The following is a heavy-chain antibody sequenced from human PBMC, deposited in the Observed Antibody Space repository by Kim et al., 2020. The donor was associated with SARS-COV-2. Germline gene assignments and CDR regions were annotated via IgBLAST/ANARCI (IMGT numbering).Heavy chain of an antibody. CDR2: TFFSSTWYY. V-gene: IGHV6-1*01. D-gene: IGHD1-7*01. J-gene: IGHJ4*01. CDR3: AREGSTRTYFFDY. Sequence: SETLSRTCVISGDSVSSVTSAWNWIRQSPSRGLEWLGRTFFSSTWYYDYADSVKSRITVKPDTVKNQFVLQLTSVTPEDTAVYFCAREGSTRTYFFDYWGHGTLVTVSS. CDR1: GDSVSSVTSA.